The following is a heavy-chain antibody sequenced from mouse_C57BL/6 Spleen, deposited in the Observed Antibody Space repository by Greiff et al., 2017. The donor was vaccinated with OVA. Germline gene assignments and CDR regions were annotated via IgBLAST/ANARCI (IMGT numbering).Heavy chain of an antibody. CDR1: GYTFTDYY. CDR3: ARFPFDY. J-gene: IGHJ2*01. CDR2: INPYNGGT. Sequence: EVQGVESGPVLVKPGASVKMSCKASGYTFTDYYMNWVKQSHGKSLEWIGVINPYNGGTSYNQKFKGKATLTVDKSSSTAYMELNSLTSEDSAVYYCARFPFDYWGQGTTLTVSS. V-gene: IGHV1-19*01.